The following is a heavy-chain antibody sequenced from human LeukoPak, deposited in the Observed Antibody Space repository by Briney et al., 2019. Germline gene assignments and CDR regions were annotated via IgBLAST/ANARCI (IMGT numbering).Heavy chain of an antibody. J-gene: IGHJ6*03. CDR1: GFTFSRYV. V-gene: IGHV3-23*01. Sequence: GGSLRLSCAASGFTFSRYVMSWVRQAPGRGLQWVSFISGRGGSTFYADTLKGRFTISRDNSKKTLYLQTSSLTAEDTAVYYCAKGSDQFNYYNYMDVWGKGTTVTVSS. CDR2: ISGRGGST. CDR3: AKGSDQFNYYNYMDV. D-gene: IGHD3-3*01.